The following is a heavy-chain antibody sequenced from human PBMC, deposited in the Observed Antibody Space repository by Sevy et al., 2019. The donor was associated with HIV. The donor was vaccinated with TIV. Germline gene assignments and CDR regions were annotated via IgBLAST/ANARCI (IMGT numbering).Heavy chain of an antibody. CDR1: GFTFSSYG. Sequence: GGSLRLSCAASGFTFSSYGMHWVRQAPGKGLEWVAVIWSDGSDKYYSDSVKGRFTISRDNSKDTLYLQMSSLRVEETAAYYCASDRGSSGAGPRYFDLWGRGTLVTVSS. D-gene: IGHD6-19*01. CDR3: ASDRGSSGAGPRYFDL. J-gene: IGHJ2*01. CDR2: IWSDGSDK. V-gene: IGHV3-33*01.